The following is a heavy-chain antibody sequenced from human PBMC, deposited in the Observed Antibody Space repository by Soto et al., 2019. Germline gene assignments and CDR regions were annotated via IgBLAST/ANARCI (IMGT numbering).Heavy chain of an antibody. V-gene: IGHV4-31*03. D-gene: IGHD2-2*01. CDR3: AREAHLGYCTSTSCYGVFDH. CDR2: IYYTGST. Sequence: QVQLQESGPGLVKPSQTLSLTCTVSGGSISSGGYYWSWIRQHPAKGLVWIGYIYYTGSTYYNPSLKSRITMSVDTSKNQFSLKLSSVTAADTAVYYCAREAHLGYCTSTSCYGVFDHWGQGTLVTVSS. CDR1: GGSISSGGYY. J-gene: IGHJ4*02.